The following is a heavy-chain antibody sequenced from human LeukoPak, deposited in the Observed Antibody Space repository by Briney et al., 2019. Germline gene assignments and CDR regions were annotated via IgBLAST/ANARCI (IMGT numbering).Heavy chain of an antibody. J-gene: IGHJ4*02. CDR1: GFTFGDYA. CDR2: IRSRAVGGTT. D-gene: IGHD6-13*01. V-gene: IGHV3-49*04. CDR3: SRHSTAYFLPYYFDY. Sequence: QAGGSLRLSCSASGFTFGDYALSWVRQAPGKGLEWVGFIRSRAVGGTTEYAVSVKGRLTISRDDSISIAYLQMNSLNTEDTAFYYCSRHSTAYFLPYYFDYWGQGTLVTVSS.